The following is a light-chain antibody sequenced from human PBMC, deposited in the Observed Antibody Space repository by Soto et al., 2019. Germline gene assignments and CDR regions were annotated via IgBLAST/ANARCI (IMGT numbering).Light chain of an antibody. Sequence: EIVLTQSPGTLSLSPGERATLSCRASQTISNRLLAWYQQKPGQSPRLLIYGASSRATGIPHRFIGSGSGTDFTLPISRLEPEDFAVYACQQYGRAPITFGQGTRLEIK. CDR3: QQYGRAPIT. J-gene: IGKJ5*01. CDR2: GAS. CDR1: QTISNRL. V-gene: IGKV3-20*01.